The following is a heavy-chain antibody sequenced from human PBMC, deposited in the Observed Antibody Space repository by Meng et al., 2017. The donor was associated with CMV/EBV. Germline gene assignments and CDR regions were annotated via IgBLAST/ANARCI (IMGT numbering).Heavy chain of an antibody. CDR1: GFTFSSYA. D-gene: IGHD1-26*01. CDR2: ISYDGSNK. Sequence: GGSLRLSCAASGFTFSSYAMHWVHQAPGKGLEWVAVISYDGSNKYYADSVKGRFTISRDNSKNTLYLQMNSLRAEDTAVYYCARDLTYSGSSPSYWGQGTLVTVSS. V-gene: IGHV3-30*04. CDR3: ARDLTYSGSSPSY. J-gene: IGHJ4*02.